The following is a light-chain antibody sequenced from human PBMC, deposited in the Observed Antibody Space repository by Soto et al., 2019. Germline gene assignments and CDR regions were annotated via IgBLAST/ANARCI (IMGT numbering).Light chain of an antibody. V-gene: IGKV1-5*03. CDR3: QHYNCYSEA. Sequence: DIQMTQSPSTLSGSVGDRVTITCRASQTISSWLAWYQQKPGKAPQLLIYKAPTLKSGVTSTFSGSGSGTEFTLTISSLQPDDFATDYCQHYNCYSEAFGQGTKVE. J-gene: IGKJ1*01. CDR1: QTISSW. CDR2: KAP.